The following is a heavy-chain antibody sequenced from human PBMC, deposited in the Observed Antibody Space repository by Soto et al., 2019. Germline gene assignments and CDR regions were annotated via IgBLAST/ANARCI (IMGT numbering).Heavy chain of an antibody. CDR1: GFSFSSYW. CDR3: AGVVVVAYYYGMDV. J-gene: IGHJ6*02. D-gene: IGHD2-15*01. CDR2: MNQGGSEI. V-gene: IGHV3-7*03. Sequence: GGSLRLSCGASGFSFSSYWMSWVRQAPGKGLEWVANMNQGGSEINYVDSVRGRFTISRDNSKNTLYLQMNSLRAEDTAVYYCAGVVVVAYYYGMDVWGQGTTVTVS.